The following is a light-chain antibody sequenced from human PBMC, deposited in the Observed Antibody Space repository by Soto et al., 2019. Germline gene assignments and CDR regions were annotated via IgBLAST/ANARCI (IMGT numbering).Light chain of an antibody. CDR1: QPISSW. CDR2: DAS. J-gene: IGKJ4*02. V-gene: IGKV1-5*01. Sequence: DIQITQSPSTLSASVGDRVTITCRASQPISSWLAWYHQKPGKAPKLLIYDASALPRGVPSRFSGSVSGTKFTLIIASLQPDDFATYYCQQYETFSGTFGGVTKVDI. CDR3: QQYETFSGT.